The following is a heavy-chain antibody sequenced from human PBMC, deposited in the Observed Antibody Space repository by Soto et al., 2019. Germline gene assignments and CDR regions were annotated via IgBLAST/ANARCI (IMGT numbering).Heavy chain of an antibody. CDR2: ISYDGSNK. Sequence: GGSLRLSCAASGFTFSSYGMHWVRQAPGKGLEWVAVISYDGSNKYYADNVKGRFTISRDNSKNTLYLQMNSLRAEDTVVYYCAKVSSSPAHYYYGMDVWGQGTTVTVSS. CDR3: AKVSSSPAHYYYGMDV. J-gene: IGHJ6*02. D-gene: IGHD6-13*01. CDR1: GFTFSSYG. V-gene: IGHV3-30*18.